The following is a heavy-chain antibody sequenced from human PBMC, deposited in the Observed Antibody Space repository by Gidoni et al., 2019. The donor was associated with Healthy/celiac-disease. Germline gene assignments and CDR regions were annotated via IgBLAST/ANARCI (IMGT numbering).Heavy chain of an antibody. CDR3: ASYGDYFLISYYFDY. CDR2: ISSSSSYI. CDR1: GFTSSRYS. J-gene: IGHJ4*02. Sequence: EVQLVESGGGLVKPGGSLRLSCAASGFTSSRYSMNWVRQAPGKGLEWVSSISSSSSYIYYADSVKGRFTISRDNAKNSLYLQMNSLRAEDTAVYYCASYGDYFLISYYFDYWGQGTLVTVSS. D-gene: IGHD4-17*01. V-gene: IGHV3-21*01.